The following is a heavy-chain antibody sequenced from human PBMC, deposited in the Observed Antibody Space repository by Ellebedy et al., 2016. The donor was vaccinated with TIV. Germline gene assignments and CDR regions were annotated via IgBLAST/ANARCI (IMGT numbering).Heavy chain of an antibody. V-gene: IGHV3-7*03. Sequence: GESLKISCAASGFTFTTYWMSWVRQAPGKGLEFVAKLNQDGNERYYVDSVKGRFTISRDNAKNSLYLQMSSLRAEDTAIYYCARLNYKTCDMWGQGAVVTVSS. CDR2: LNQDGNER. J-gene: IGHJ3*02. CDR3: ARLNYKTCDM. D-gene: IGHD1-1*01. CDR1: GFTFTTYW.